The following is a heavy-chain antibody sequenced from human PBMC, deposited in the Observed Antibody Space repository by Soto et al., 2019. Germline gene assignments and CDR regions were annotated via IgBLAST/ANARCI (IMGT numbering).Heavy chain of an antibody. V-gene: IGHV4-34*01. CDR1: GGSFSGYY. Sequence: QVQLQQWGAGLLKPSETLSLTCAVYGGSFSGYYWTWIRQPPGTGLEWIGEIKHSGSTNYNPSLKIRATISVDTSKNQFPMQLPSVTAAYTAVYYCARDKITGLFDYWGQGTLVTVSS. D-gene: IGHD2-8*02. CDR2: IKHSGST. J-gene: IGHJ4*02. CDR3: ARDKITGLFDY.